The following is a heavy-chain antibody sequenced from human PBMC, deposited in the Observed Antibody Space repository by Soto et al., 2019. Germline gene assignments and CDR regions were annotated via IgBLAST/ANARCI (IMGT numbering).Heavy chain of an antibody. J-gene: IGHJ6*02. Sequence: PGGSLRLSCAASGFTFSSYGMHWVRQAPGKGLEWVAVISSDGSNKYYADSVKGRFTISRDKSKNTLYLQMNSLRAEDTAVYYCAKGRGIRDYYYNGMDVWGQGTTVTVS. V-gene: IGHV3-30*18. D-gene: IGHD1-26*01. CDR2: ISSDGSNK. CDR1: GFTFSSYG. CDR3: AKGRGIRDYYYNGMDV.